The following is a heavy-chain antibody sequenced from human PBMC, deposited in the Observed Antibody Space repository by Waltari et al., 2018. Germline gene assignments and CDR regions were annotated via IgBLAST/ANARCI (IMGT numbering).Heavy chain of an antibody. V-gene: IGHV1-69*01. CDR3: ARDGGYCSGGSCYPPLDAFDI. Sequence: QVQLVQSGAEVKKPGSSVKVSCKASGGTFSSYAISWVRQAPGQGLEWMGGIIPIFGTANYAQKFQGRVTITADESTSTAYMELSSLRSEDTAVYYCARDGGYCSGGSCYPPLDAFDIWGQGTMVTVSS. D-gene: IGHD2-15*01. CDR2: IIPIFGTA. J-gene: IGHJ3*02. CDR1: GGTFSSYA.